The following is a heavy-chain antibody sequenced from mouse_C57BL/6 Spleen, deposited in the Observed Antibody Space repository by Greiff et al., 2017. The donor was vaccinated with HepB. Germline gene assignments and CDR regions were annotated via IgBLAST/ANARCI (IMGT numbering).Heavy chain of an antibody. D-gene: IGHD1-1*01. CDR2: IYPGDGDT. Sequence: QVQLQQSGAELVKPGASVKISCKASGYAFSSYWMNWVKQRPGKGLEWIGQIYPGDGDTNYNGKFKGKATLTADKSSSTAYMQLSSLTSEDSAVYFCARGATVGYAMDYWGQGTSVTLSS. CDR3: ARGATVGYAMDY. J-gene: IGHJ4*01. CDR1: GYAFSSYW. V-gene: IGHV1-80*01.